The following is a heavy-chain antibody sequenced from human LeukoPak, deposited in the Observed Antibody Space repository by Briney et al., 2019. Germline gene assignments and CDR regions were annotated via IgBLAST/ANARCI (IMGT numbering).Heavy chain of an antibody. D-gene: IGHD6-19*01. CDR1: GFTVSSNY. V-gene: IGHV3-66*01. CDR2: IHSGGTI. CDR3: ARDLIGGWPFDY. J-gene: IGHJ4*02. Sequence: GGSLRLSCAASGFTVSSNYMSWVRQAPGKGLEWVSVIHSGGTIYYADSVKGRFTISRDNSKDTLYLQMNSLRADDTAVHYCARDLIGGWPFDYWGQGTLVTVSS.